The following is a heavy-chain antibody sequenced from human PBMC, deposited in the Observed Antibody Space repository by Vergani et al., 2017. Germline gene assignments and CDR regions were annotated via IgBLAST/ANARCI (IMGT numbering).Heavy chain of an antibody. CDR1: GFTFSSYG. V-gene: IGHV3-33*01. CDR2: IWYDGSNK. J-gene: IGHJ3*02. CDR3: AREQDPRGAFDI. Sequence: QVQLVESGGGVVQPGRSLRLSCAASGFTFSSYGMHWVRQAPGKGLEWVAVIWYDGSNKYYADYVKGRFTISRDNSKNTLYLQMNSLRAEDTAVYYCAREQDPRGAFDIWGQGTMVTVSS.